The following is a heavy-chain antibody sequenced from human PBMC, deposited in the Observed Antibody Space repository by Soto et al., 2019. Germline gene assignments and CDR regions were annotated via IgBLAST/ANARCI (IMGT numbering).Heavy chain of an antibody. D-gene: IGHD3-3*01. CDR3: AALEITIFRVVLGMDV. Sequence: SVKVSCKASGFTFTSSAVQWVRQARGQRLEWIGWIVVGSGNTNYAQKFQERVTITRDMSTSTAYMELSSLRSEDTAVYYCAALEITIFRVVLGMDVWGQGTTVTVSS. V-gene: IGHV1-58*01. CDR1: GFTFTSSA. J-gene: IGHJ6*02. CDR2: IVVGSGNT.